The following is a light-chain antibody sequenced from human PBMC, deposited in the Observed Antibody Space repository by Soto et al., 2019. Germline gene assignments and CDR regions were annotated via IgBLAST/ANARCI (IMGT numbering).Light chain of an antibody. CDR3: SSYTISRDVV. Sequence: QSALTQPPSVSGSPGQSVTISCTGTSSDVGSYNRVSWYQQPPGTAPKLMIYEVSNRPSGVPDRFSGSKSGNTASLTISGLQAEDEADYYCSSYTISRDVVFGGGTKLTVL. V-gene: IGLV2-18*02. CDR2: EVS. CDR1: SSDVGSYNR. J-gene: IGLJ2*01.